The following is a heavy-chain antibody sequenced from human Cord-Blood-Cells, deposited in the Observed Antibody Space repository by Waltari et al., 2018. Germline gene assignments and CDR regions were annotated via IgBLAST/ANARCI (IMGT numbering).Heavy chain of an antibody. D-gene: IGHD5-12*01. CDR2: MNPKRGNT. Sequence: QVQLVQYGAAAKKPPASVKVSCKASRYTFTRYDLNWVRQATGQGLEWMGRMNPKRGNTGYAQKFQGRVTMTRNTSISTAYMELSSLRSEDTAVYYCARGGYSGYDCDYWGQGTLVTVSS. CDR3: ARGGYSGYDCDY. CDR1: RYTFTRYD. J-gene: IGHJ4*02. V-gene: IGHV1-8*01.